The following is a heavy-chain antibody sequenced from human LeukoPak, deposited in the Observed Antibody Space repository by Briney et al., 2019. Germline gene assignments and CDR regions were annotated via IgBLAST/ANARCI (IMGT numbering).Heavy chain of an antibody. CDR2: IRGSGGST. V-gene: IGHV3-23*01. CDR3: AKDQASDITIFGVAMAY. CDR1: GFTFSSYA. D-gene: IGHD3-3*01. Sequence: GGSLRLSCAASGFTFSSYAMSWVRQAPGKGREWVSAIRGSGGSTYYADSVKGRFTISRDNSKNTLYLQMNSLRAEDTAVYYCAKDQASDITIFGVAMAYWGQGTLVTVSS. J-gene: IGHJ4*02.